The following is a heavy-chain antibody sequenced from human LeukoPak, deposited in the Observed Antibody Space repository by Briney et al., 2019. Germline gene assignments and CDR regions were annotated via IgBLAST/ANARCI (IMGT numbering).Heavy chain of an antibody. CDR2: ISYDGSNK. Sequence: GGSLRLSCAASGFTFSSYGMHWVRQAPGKGLEWVAVISYDGSNKYYADSVKGRFTISRDNSKNTLYLQMNSLRAEDTAVYYCAKDRLRYFDWPDYWGQGTLVTVSS. D-gene: IGHD3-9*01. J-gene: IGHJ4*02. CDR1: GFTFSSYG. CDR3: AKDRLRYFDWPDY. V-gene: IGHV3-30*18.